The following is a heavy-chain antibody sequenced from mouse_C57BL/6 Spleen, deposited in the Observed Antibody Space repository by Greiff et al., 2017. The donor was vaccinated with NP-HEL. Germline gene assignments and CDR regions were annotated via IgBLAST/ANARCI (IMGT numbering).Heavy chain of an antibody. CDR2: IYPGDGDT. CDR3: ARGDYYGSRSMDY. J-gene: IGHJ4*01. D-gene: IGHD1-1*01. Sequence: QVQLKESGPELVKPGASVKISCKASGYAFSSSWMNWVKQRPGKGLEWIGRIYPGDGDTNYNGNFKGKATLTADKSSSTAYMQLSSLTSEDSAVYFCARGDYYGSRSMDYWGQGTSVTVSS. CDR1: GYAFSSSW. V-gene: IGHV1-82*01.